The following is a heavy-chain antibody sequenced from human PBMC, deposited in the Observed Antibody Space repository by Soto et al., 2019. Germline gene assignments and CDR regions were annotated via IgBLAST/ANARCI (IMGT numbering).Heavy chain of an antibody. CDR1: GYTFTSYG. CDR3: AADLSTTVTTTDY. Sequence: GASVKVSCKASGYTFTSYGISWVRQAPGQGLEWMGWISAYNGNTNYAQKLQGRVTMTTDISTSTAYMELSSLRSDDTAVYYCAADLSTTVTTTDYWGQGTLVTVSS. CDR2: ISAYNGNT. D-gene: IGHD4-17*01. J-gene: IGHJ4*02. V-gene: IGHV1-18*01.